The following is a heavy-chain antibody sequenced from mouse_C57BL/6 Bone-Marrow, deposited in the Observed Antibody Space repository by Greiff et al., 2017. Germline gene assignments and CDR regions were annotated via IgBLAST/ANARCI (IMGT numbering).Heavy chain of an antibody. Sequence: EVQLVESGGGLVQPKGSLKLSCAASGFSFNTYAMNWVRQAPGKGLEWVARIRSKSNNYATYYADSVKDRFTISRDDSESMLYLQMNNLKTEDTAMYYCVRRGVDGYYDAMDYWGQGTSVTVSS. CDR1: GFSFNTYA. J-gene: IGHJ4*01. V-gene: IGHV10-1*01. CDR2: IRSKSNNYAT. CDR3: VRRGVDGYYDAMDY. D-gene: IGHD2-3*01.